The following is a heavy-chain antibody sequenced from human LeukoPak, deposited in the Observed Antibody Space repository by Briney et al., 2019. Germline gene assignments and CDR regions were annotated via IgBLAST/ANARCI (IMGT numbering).Heavy chain of an antibody. CDR1: GFTVSSNY. Sequence: PGGSLRLSCAASGFTVSSNYMSWVRQAPGKGLEWVSVIYSGGSTYYADSVKGRFTISRDNSKNTLYLQMNSLRAEDTAVYYCTSAWEPISLQHWGQGTLVTVSS. CDR3: TSAWEPISLQH. J-gene: IGHJ1*01. V-gene: IGHV3-53*01. CDR2: IYSGGST. D-gene: IGHD1-26*01.